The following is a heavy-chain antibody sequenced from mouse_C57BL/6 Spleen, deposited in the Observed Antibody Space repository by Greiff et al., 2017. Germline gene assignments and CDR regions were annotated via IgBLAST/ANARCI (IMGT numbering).Heavy chain of an antibody. CDR3: TTGIYCSAFDY. CDR2: IDPADGDT. D-gene: IGHD1-1*01. J-gene: IGHJ2*01. V-gene: IGHV14-1*01. CDR1: GFNIKDYY. Sequence: EVQLQQSGAELVRPGASVKLSCTASGFNIKDYYMHWVKQRPEQGLEWIGRIDPADGDTEYAPKFQGKATMTADTSSNTAYLQLSSLTSEDAAVYYCTTGIYCSAFDYWGQGTTLTVAS.